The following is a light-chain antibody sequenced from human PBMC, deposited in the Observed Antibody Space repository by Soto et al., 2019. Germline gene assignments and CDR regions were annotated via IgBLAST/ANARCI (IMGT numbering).Light chain of an antibody. J-gene: IGKJ1*01. V-gene: IGKV2-24*01. CDR1: QSLVYSDGNTY. CDR3: VQFSHFPRT. CDR2: QVS. Sequence: DIVLTQTPLSSPVTLGQPASISCRSSQSLVYSDGNTYLSWLQQRPGQPPRLLIYQVSNRFSGVPDRVSGSGGGTDVTLKISRVEAEDVGVYYCVQFSHFPRTFGQGTKVEIK.